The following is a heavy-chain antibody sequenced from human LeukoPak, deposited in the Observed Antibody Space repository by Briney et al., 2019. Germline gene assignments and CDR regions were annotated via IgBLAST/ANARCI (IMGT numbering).Heavy chain of an antibody. CDR3: AKDQNYDIIRGVQSDY. V-gene: IGHV1-18*01. Sequence: GASVRVSCKTSGYTFTDYDITWVRQAPGQGLEWMGRVSPYNGNTYYSQRFQGRVTISKDTSTGTAYMDLRNMRDDDTALYYCAKDQNYDIIRGVQSDYWGQGTLVTVSS. CDR2: VSPYNGNT. D-gene: IGHD3-10*01. CDR1: GYTFTDYD. J-gene: IGHJ4*02.